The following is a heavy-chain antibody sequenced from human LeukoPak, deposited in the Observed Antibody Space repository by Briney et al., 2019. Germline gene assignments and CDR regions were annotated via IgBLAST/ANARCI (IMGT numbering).Heavy chain of an antibody. CDR3: AKASPYYDILTGYYYYFDY. CDR1: GFTFSSNA. V-gene: IGHV3-23*01. J-gene: IGHJ4*02. D-gene: IGHD3-9*01. Sequence: SGGSPRLSCAASGFTFSSNAMSWVRQAPGKGLEWVSAVSVSADSTYYADSVKGRFTISRDNSRNMVYLQMNSLRAEDTAVYYCAKASPYYDILTGYYYYFDYWGQGTLVTVSS. CDR2: VSVSADST.